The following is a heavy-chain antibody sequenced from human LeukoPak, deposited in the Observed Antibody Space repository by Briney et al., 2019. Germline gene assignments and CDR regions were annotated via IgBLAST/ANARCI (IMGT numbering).Heavy chain of an antibody. CDR3: ARSSFRITVFGVVLNDAFDI. V-gene: IGHV3-66*01. CDR1: GFTVSSNY. J-gene: IGHJ3*02. D-gene: IGHD3-3*01. Sequence: GGSLRLSCAASGFTVSSNYMSWVRQAPGKGLEWVSVIYSGGSTYYADSVKGRFTISRDNSKNTLYLQMNSLRAEDTAVCYCARSSFRITVFGVVLNDAFDIWGQGTMVTVSS. CDR2: IYSGGST.